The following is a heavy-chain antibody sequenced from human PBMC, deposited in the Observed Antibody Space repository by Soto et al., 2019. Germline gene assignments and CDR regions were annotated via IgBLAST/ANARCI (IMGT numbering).Heavy chain of an antibody. CDR2: ISFDGVNQ. V-gene: IGHV3-30-3*01. D-gene: IGHD4-17*01. J-gene: IGHJ4*02. CDR1: GFTFTGYA. Sequence: QVHLVESGGGVVQPGRSLRLSCAASGFTFTGYAMHWVRQAPGKGLEWVALISFDGVNQYYADSVAGRFTISRDNSKNTLYLQMSGLINEYKAVYYCARWGSGDFSAGDFWGQGTLVTVSS. CDR3: ARWGSGDFSAGDF.